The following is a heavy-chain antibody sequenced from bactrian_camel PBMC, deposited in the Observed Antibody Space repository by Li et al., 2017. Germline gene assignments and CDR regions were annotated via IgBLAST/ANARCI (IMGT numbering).Heavy chain of an antibody. CDR1: GGPYAGHC. CDR2: IESDGST. CDR3: AADPFLCGYQHIQRAAY. Sequence: HVQLVESGGGSVQAGGSLRLSCVSSGGPYAGHCMGWFRQAPGKEREGVAGIESDGSTSYADSVKGRFTVSQDSAKNILYLQMNSLKPEDTAMYYCAADPFLCGYQHIQRAAYWGQGTQVTVS. D-gene: IGHD2*01. V-gene: IGHV3S53*01. J-gene: IGHJ4*01.